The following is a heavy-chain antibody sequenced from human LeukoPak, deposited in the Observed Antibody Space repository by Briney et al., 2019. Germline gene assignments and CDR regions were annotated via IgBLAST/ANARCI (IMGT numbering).Heavy chain of an antibody. CDR2: ISGSGGST. J-gene: IGHJ6*02. D-gene: IGHD4-17*01. CDR3: AKVLMTTVTYYYYYGMDV. Sequence: GSLRLSCAASGFTFSSYAMSWVRQAPGKGLEWVSAISGSGGSTYYADSVKGRFTISRDNSKNTLYLQMNSLRAEDTAVYYCAKVLMTTVTYYYYYGMDVWGQGTTVTVSS. V-gene: IGHV3-23*01. CDR1: GFTFSSYA.